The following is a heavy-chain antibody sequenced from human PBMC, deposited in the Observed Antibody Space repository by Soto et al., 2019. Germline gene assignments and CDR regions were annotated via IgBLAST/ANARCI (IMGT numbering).Heavy chain of an antibody. CDR3: ARAVLEGYSYGPFDY. CDR2: IIPIFGTA. J-gene: IGHJ4*02. V-gene: IGHV1-69*13. Sequence: GASVKVSCKASGGTFSSYAISWVRQAPGQGLEWMGGIIPIFGTANYAQKFQGRVTITADESTSTAYMELSSLRSEDTAVYYCARAVLEGYSYGPFDYWGQGTLVTVSS. D-gene: IGHD5-18*01. CDR1: GGTFSSYA.